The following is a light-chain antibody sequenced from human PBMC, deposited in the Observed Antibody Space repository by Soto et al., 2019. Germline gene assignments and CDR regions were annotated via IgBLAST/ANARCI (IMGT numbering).Light chain of an antibody. Sequence: IQLTQSPSSLSASVGDRVTITCRASQGINTYLAWYQQKPGKAPELLIYAASTLQSGVPSRFSGSGSGTDFTLTITSMQPDDFATSYCQQLNSYPRTFGQGTKLEIK. CDR3: QQLNSYPRT. J-gene: IGKJ2*01. CDR1: QGINTY. V-gene: IGKV1-9*01. CDR2: AAS.